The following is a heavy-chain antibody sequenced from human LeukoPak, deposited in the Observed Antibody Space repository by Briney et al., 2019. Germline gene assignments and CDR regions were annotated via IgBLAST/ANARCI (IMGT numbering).Heavy chain of an antibody. V-gene: IGHV3-21*04. CDR2: ISSSSSYI. J-gene: IGHJ4*02. CDR1: GFTFSSYS. CDR3: AKSGSWYYFDC. D-gene: IGHD6-13*01. Sequence: GGSLRLSCAASGFTFSSYSMNWVRQAPGKGLEWVSSISSSSSYIYYADSVKGRFTISRDNAKNSLYLQMNSLRAEDTAVYYCAKSGSWYYFDCWGQGTLVTVSS.